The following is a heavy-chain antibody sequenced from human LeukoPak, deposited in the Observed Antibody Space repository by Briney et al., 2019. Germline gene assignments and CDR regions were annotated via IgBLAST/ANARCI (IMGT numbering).Heavy chain of an antibody. D-gene: IGHD6-13*01. V-gene: IGHV4-34*01. CDR3: ARGRKSAAGMGYDY. CDR2: INHSGST. Sequence: PSETLSLTCAVYGGSFSGYYWSWIRQPPGKGLGWIGEINHSGSTNYNPSLKSRVTISVDTSKNQFSLKLSSVTAADTAVYYCARGRKSAAGMGYDYWGQGTLVTVSS. CDR1: GGSFSGYY. J-gene: IGHJ4*02.